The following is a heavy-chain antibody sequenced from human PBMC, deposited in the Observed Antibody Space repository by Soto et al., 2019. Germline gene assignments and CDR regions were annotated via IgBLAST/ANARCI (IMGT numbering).Heavy chain of an antibody. V-gene: IGHV1-69*08. D-gene: IGHD6-19*01. J-gene: IGHJ1*01. CDR1: GGTFSSYT. CDR2: IIPILGIA. CDR3: AREGPSVAGRAAYFEH. Sequence: QVQLVQSGAEVKKPGSSVKVSCKASGGTFSSYTISWVRQAPGQGLEWMGRIIPILGIANYAQKFQGRVTITADKSTSXDYMELSSLRSEETDVYYCAREGPSVAGRAAYFEHWGQGTLVTVAS.